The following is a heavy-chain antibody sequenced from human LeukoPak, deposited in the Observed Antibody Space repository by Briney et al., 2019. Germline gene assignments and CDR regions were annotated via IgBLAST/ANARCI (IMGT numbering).Heavy chain of an antibody. V-gene: IGHV3-7*03. J-gene: IGHJ2*01. D-gene: IGHD3-10*01. CDR1: GFTFSSYW. CDR3: AKSPNMVLPYKNWYFDL. Sequence: PGGPLRLSCAASGFTFSSYWMSWVRQAPGKGLEWVANIKQDGSEKYYVDSVKGRFTISRDNAKNSLYLQMNSLRAEDTALYYCAKSPNMVLPYKNWYFDLWGRGILVTVSS. CDR2: IKQDGSEK.